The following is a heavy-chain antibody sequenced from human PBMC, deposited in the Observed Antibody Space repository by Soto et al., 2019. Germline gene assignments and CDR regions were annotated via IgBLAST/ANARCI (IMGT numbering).Heavy chain of an antibody. CDR2: ISSSGSTI. Sequence: PGGSLRLSCAASGFTFSDYYMSWIRQAPGKGLEWVSYISSSGSTIYYADSVKGRFTISRDNAKNSLYLQMNSLRAEDTAVYYCARDRLTKLGYCSGGSCYSGAFDIWGQGTMVTVS. CDR3: ARDRLTKLGYCSGGSCYSGAFDI. V-gene: IGHV3-11*01. D-gene: IGHD2-15*01. J-gene: IGHJ3*02. CDR1: GFTFSDYY.